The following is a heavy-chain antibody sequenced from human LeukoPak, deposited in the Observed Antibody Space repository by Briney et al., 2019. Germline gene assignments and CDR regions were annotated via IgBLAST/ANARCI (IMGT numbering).Heavy chain of an antibody. D-gene: IGHD3-10*01. CDR2: ISRSGDRT. J-gene: IGHJ4*02. CDR3: AKGYYGSGSYGWFDY. V-gene: IGHV3-23*01. Sequence: GGSLRLSCAASGFTFSSSAMNWVRQAPGKGLEWVSTISRSGDRTYYADSVKGRFTISRDNSKNTLFLQMNSLRAEDTAVYYCAKGYYGSGSYGWFDYWGQGTLVTVSS. CDR1: GFTFSSSA.